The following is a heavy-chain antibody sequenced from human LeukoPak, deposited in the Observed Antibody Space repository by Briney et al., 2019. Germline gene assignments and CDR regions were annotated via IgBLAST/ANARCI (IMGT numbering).Heavy chain of an antibody. Sequence: SETLSLTCTVSGGSISSYYWSWIRQSPGKGLEWIGYIYYCGSTNYNPSLRSRVTISIDTSKKQFTLKLSSVTAADTAIHYCSRRIALSRSWYNNWFDPWGQGTLVTVSS. V-gene: IGHV4-59*08. CDR2: IYYCGST. CDR3: SRRIALSRSWYNNWFDP. CDR1: GGSISSYY. J-gene: IGHJ5*02. D-gene: IGHD6-13*01.